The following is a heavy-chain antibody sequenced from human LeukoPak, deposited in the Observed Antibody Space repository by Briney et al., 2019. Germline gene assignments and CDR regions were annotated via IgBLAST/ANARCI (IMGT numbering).Heavy chain of an antibody. CDR1: GDSISGYY. Sequence: PSETLSLTCTVSGDSISGYYWSWIRQPPGRGLEWIAYIYYSGSANYNPSLRSRVTISVDTFKSQFSLKLSSVTAADTAMYYCARTHDSSGYSDAFDIWGQGTMVTVSS. CDR3: ARTHDSSGYSDAFDI. J-gene: IGHJ3*02. V-gene: IGHV4-59*08. CDR2: IYYSGSA. D-gene: IGHD3-22*01.